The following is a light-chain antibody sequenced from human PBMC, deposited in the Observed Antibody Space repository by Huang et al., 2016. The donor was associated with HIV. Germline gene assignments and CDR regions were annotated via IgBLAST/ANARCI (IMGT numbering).Light chain of an antibody. CDR1: QSVSSD. V-gene: IGKV3-11*01. CDR3: QQRSNWPPWT. J-gene: IGKJ1*01. Sequence: EIVLTQSPATLYLSPGERATLSCRASQSVSSDLAWYQQKPGQAPRLLIYDTSSRATGLAASFIGSGSGTAFTLTISSLEPEDFAVYYCQQRSNWPPWTFGQGTKVEIK. CDR2: DTS.